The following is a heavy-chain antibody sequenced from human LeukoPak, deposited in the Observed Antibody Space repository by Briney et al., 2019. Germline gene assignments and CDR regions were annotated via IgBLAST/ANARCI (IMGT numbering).Heavy chain of an antibody. J-gene: IGHJ6*03. CDR1: GFTFSSYA. Sequence: GRSLRLSCAASGFTFSSYAMHWVRQAPGKGLEWVAVISYDGSNKYYADSVKGRFTISRDNSKNTLYLQMNSLRAEDTAVYYCARSWPGSSSVYYMDVWGKGTTVTVSS. D-gene: IGHD6-6*01. V-gene: IGHV3-30-3*01. CDR3: ARSWPGSSSVYYMDV. CDR2: ISYDGSNK.